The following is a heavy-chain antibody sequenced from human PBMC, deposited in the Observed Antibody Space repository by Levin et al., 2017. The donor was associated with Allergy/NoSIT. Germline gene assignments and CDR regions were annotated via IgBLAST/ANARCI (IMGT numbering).Heavy chain of an antibody. D-gene: IGHD5-12*01. CDR1: GFTFSSYA. V-gene: IGHV3-23*01. CDR3: AKDPGGSSGAFDI. Sequence: LSLTCAASGFTFSSYAMSWVRQAPGKGLEWVSAISGSGGSTYYADSVKGRFTISRDNSKNTLYLQMNSLRAEDTAVYYCAKDPGGSSGAFDIWGQGTMVTVSS. J-gene: IGHJ3*02. CDR2: ISGSGGST.